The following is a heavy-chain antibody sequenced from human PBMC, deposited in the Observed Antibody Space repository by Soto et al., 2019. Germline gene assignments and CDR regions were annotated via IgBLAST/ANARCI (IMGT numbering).Heavy chain of an antibody. J-gene: IGHJ4*02. D-gene: IGHD3-16*02. CDR1: GYTFTSYG. CDR3: ARDVPSEYYDYVWGSYRAPFDY. Sequence: ASVKVSCKASGYTFTSYGISWVRQAPGQGLEWMGWISAYNGNTNYAQKLQGRVTMTTDTSTSTAYMELRSLRSDDTAVYYCARDVPSEYYDYVWGSYRAPFDYWGQGTLVTVSS. V-gene: IGHV1-18*01. CDR2: ISAYNGNT.